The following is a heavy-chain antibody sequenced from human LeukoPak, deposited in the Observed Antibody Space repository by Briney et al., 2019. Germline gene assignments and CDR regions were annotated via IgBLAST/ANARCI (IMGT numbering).Heavy chain of an antibody. V-gene: IGHV3-48*03. CDR2: ISSSGSPK. J-gene: IGHJ4*02. D-gene: IGHD6-13*01. CDR1: GFTFSSYE. CDR3: ARVWQQLVQY. Sequence: QPGGSLRLSCAASGFTFSSYEMNWVRQAPGKGLGWVSYISSSGSPKYYADSVKGRFTISRDNAKNSLYLQMNSLRAEDTAVYYCARVWQQLVQYWGQGTLVTVSS.